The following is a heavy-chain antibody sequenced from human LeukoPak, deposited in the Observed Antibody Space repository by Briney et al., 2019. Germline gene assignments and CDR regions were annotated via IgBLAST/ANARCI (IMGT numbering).Heavy chain of an antibody. V-gene: IGHV1-2*02. CDR1: GYSFTSYA. J-gene: IGHJ4*02. CDR3: ATYSTSSREGAADY. Sequence: ASVKVSCKASGYSFTSYAMNWVQQAPGQGLDWMGWINPNSGGTNFAQKFQGRVTMTRDTSISTTYMELSRLTSDDTAVYYCATYSTSSREGAADYWGQGTLVTVSS. D-gene: IGHD6-6*01. CDR2: INPNSGGT.